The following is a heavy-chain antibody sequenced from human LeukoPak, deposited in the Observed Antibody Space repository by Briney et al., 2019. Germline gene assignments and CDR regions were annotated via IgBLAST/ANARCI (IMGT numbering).Heavy chain of an antibody. Sequence: ASVKVSCKASGYTFTGYYIHWVRQAPGQGLEWMGWISAYNGNTNYAQKLQGRVTMTTDTSTSTAYMELRSLRSDDTAVYYCARPSRDGYNSPYYWGQGTLVTVSS. CDR3: ARPSRDGYNSPYY. CDR1: GYTFTGYY. CDR2: ISAYNGNT. J-gene: IGHJ4*02. V-gene: IGHV1-18*04. D-gene: IGHD5-24*01.